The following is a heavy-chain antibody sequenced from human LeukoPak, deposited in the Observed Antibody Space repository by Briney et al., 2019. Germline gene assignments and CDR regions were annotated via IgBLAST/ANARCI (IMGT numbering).Heavy chain of an antibody. V-gene: IGHV4-61*05. J-gene: IGHJ3*02. CDR3: ACLTTADAFDI. CDR2: IYDSGST. CDR1: GGSISSSSSY. D-gene: IGHD3-22*01. Sequence: SETLSLTCTVSGGSISSSSSYWGWIRQPPGKGLEWIGYIYDSGSTNYNPSLKSRVTISVDTSKNQFSLKLSSVTAADTAVYYCACLTTADAFDIWGQGTMVTVSS.